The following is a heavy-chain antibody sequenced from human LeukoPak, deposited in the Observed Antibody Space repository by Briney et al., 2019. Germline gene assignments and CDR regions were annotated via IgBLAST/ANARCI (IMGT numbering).Heavy chain of an antibody. Sequence: SETLSLTCAVSGGPFSGYYWTWIRQSPGKGLEWIGEIDHSGGTHNNPSLRSRVTISVDTSKSQFSLKLTSVTAADTGVYYCAKPGGFFLYYMDVWDKGTTVTVSS. J-gene: IGHJ6*03. V-gene: IGHV4-34*01. CDR2: IDHSGGT. D-gene: IGHD1-14*01. CDR1: GGPFSGYY. CDR3: AKPGGFFLYYMDV.